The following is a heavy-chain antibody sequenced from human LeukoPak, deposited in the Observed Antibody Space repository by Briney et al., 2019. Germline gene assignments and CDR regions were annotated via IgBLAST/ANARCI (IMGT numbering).Heavy chain of an antibody. V-gene: IGHV1-2*02. CDR1: GYTFTCYY. D-gene: IGHD2-21*02. Sequence: GASVKVSCKASGYTFTCYYMHWVRQAPGQELEWMGWINPNSGGTNYAQKFQGRVTMTRDTSISTAYMELSRLRSDDTAVYYCARAVTAILSYWGQGTLVTVSS. J-gene: IGHJ4*02. CDR2: INPNSGGT. CDR3: ARAVTAILSY.